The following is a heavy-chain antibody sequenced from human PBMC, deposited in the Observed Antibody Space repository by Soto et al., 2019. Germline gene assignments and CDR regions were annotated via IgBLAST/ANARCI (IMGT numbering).Heavy chain of an antibody. CDR3: AKVWSWDRFLEPFDY. CDR2: ISGSGETP. CDR1: GFTFRDFA. J-gene: IGHJ4*02. D-gene: IGHD3-3*01. V-gene: IGHV3-23*01. Sequence: LRLSCAPSGFTFRDFAMIWVRQAPGKRLEWVSAISGSGETPYYADSVKGRFIISRDNFRNTLYLQMNSLRAEDTAVYYCAKVWSWDRFLEPFDYWGQGTLVTVSS.